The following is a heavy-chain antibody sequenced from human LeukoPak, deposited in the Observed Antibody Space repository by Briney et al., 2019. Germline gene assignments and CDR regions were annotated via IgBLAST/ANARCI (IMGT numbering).Heavy chain of an antibody. Sequence: ASVKLSCKAYGYTFTGQYIHWVRQAPGQGLEWMGWINPNTGDTNYAQKFQGRITMTRDTAISTAYLELSRLASDDTAVYYCASYPRYISSPPFDYWGQGTLVTVSS. CDR1: GYTFTGQY. CDR2: INPNTGDT. CDR3: ASYPRYISSPPFDY. J-gene: IGHJ4*02. V-gene: IGHV1-2*02. D-gene: IGHD5-12*01.